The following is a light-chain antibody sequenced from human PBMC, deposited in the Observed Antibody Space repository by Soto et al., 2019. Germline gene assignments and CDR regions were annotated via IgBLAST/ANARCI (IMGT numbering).Light chain of an antibody. Sequence: IHMTQSPYTLSASLGDSVAITCRASKTLTGWLAWSQQKPGKAPKLLISKASNLERGVQSRFSGSGSGTDFTLTISCLQTDDFASYFCQQYTTYPLTSGRGTTVAI. CDR3: QQYTTYPLT. CDR2: KAS. V-gene: IGKV1-5*03. CDR1: KTLTGW. J-gene: IGKJ4*01.